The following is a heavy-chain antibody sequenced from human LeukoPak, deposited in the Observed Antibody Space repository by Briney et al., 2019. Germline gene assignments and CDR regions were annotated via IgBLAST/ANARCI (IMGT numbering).Heavy chain of an antibody. J-gene: IGHJ6*02. CDR1: GGSFSGYY. CDR2: INHSGST. D-gene: IGHD3-3*01. CDR3: ARDHLRVVTTSTYYYYGMDV. V-gene: IGHV4-34*01. Sequence: SQTLSLTCAVYGGSFSGYYWSWIRQPPGKGLEWIGEINHSGSTNYNPSLKSRVTISVDTSKNQFSLKLSSVTAADTAVYYCARDHLRVVTTSTYYYYGMDVWGRGTTVTVSS.